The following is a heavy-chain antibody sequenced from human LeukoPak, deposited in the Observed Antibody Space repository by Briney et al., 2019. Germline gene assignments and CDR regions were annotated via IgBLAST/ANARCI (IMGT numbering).Heavy chain of an antibody. CDR2: ISYDGSNK. J-gene: IGHJ4*02. V-gene: IGHV3-30*18. CDR1: GFTFSSYG. D-gene: IGHD3-10*01. Sequence: GGSLRLSCAASGFTFSSYGMHWVRQAPGKGLEWVAVISYDGSNKYYADSVKGRFTLSRDNSRNTLDLQMNSLGPEDTAVYYCAKEYDSGGYGAYFDHWGRGTLVTVSS. CDR3: AKEYDSGGYGAYFDH.